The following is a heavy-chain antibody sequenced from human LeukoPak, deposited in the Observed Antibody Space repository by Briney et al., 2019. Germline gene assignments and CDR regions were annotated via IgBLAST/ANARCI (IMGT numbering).Heavy chain of an antibody. CDR1: GRAFISYA. D-gene: IGHD3-22*01. Sequence: SVKVSCKASGRAFISYAISWVRQAPGQGLEWMGGIIPMFATANYAQKFQGRVTITADESTSTAYMELSSLRSEDTAVYYCASPYYDSSGPLGYWGQGTLVTVSS. V-gene: IGHV1-69*13. J-gene: IGHJ4*02. CDR2: IIPMFATA. CDR3: ASPYYDSSGPLGY.